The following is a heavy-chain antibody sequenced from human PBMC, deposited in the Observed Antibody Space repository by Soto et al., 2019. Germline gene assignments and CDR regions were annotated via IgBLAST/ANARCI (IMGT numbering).Heavy chain of an antibody. V-gene: IGHV3-66*01. CDR3: ARVAYYYDSSGYFY. J-gene: IGHJ4*02. D-gene: IGHD3-22*01. CDR2: IYSGGSTI. Sequence: GGSLRLSCAASGFTVSSNYMSWVRQAPGKGLEWVSVIYSGGSTIYYADSVKGRFTISRDNAKNSLYLQMNSLRAEDTAVYYCARVAYYYDSSGYFYWGQGTLVTVSS. CDR1: GFTVSSNY.